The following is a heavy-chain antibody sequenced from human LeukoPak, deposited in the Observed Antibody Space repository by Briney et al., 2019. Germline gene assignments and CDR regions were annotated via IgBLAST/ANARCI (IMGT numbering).Heavy chain of an antibody. V-gene: IGHV3-23*01. CDR2: ISNSGSNT. D-gene: IGHD4-23*01. J-gene: IGHJ4*02. Sequence: GGSLRLSCVPSGFTASNYPMIWGRQTPGMGLEWVSVISNSGSNTYYADSVKGRFTISRDNSKNTLYLQMNSLRAEDTALYHCAKERSLNGGYSDGYFDHWGQGTLVTVSS. CDR1: GFTASNYP. CDR3: AKERSLNGGYSDGYFDH.